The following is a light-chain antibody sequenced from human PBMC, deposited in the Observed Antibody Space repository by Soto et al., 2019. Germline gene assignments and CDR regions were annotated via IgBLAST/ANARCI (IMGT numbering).Light chain of an antibody. CDR1: QSVFNNN. Sequence: EIVLTQSPGTLSLSPGERVTLSCRATQSVFNNNLAWFQQKPGQPPRLLIHAASTRAVGIPDRFSGSGSGTDFTLAISRLEPEDFAVYYCLQYGNSAYTFGLGTKLEMK. CDR3: LQYGNSAYT. V-gene: IGKV3-20*01. CDR2: AAS. J-gene: IGKJ2*01.